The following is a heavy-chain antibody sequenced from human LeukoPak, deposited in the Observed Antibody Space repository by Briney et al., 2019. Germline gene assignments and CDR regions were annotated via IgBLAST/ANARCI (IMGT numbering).Heavy chain of an antibody. D-gene: IGHD5-18*01. Sequence: GESLKISCKVSGFLFTSFWIGWVRQMPGKGLEWMGLIYPSDSDTRYTPAFQGQVTISADKSISTAYLQWSSLKAPDTAIYYCARGHNYAADYWDQGTLVTVSS. J-gene: IGHJ4*02. V-gene: IGHV5-51*01. CDR1: GFLFTSFW. CDR3: ARGHNYAADY. CDR2: IYPSDSDT.